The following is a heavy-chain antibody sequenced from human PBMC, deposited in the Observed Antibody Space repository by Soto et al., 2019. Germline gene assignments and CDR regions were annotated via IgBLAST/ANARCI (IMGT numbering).Heavy chain of an antibody. CDR3: AQKLSDISGGCFVIC. J-gene: IGHJ4*02. CDR2: IYWDADK. V-gene: IGHV2-5*02. D-gene: IGHD2-15*01. Sequence: QITLKESGPTLVRPTQTLTLTCTFSGFSLSTSGVAVGWICQPPGKALEWLALIYWDADKRYSPSLESRLTITKNTSNNPVVLTMNNICPVDTATDYRAQKLSDISGGCFVICWGQGTLVTVSS. CDR1: GFSLSTSGVA.